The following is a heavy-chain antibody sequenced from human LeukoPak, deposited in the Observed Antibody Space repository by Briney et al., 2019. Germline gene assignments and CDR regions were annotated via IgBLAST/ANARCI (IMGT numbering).Heavy chain of an antibody. J-gene: IGHJ4*02. Sequence: SSVKVSCKASGGTFSSYTISWVRQAPGQGLEWMGRIIPIPGIANYAQKFQGRVTITADKSTSTAYMELSSLRSEDTAVYYCAGGYCSSTSCYKFDYWGQGTLVTVSS. CDR3: AGGYCSSTSCYKFDY. CDR1: GGTFSSYT. CDR2: IIPIPGIA. V-gene: IGHV1-69*02. D-gene: IGHD2-2*02.